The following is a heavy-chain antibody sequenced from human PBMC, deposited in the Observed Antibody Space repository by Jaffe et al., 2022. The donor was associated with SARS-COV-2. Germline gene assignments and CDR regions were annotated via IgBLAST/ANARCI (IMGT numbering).Heavy chain of an antibody. CDR2: FSPGDSHT. D-gene: IGHD1-26*01. CDR1: GYSFTNYR. Sequence: EVQLVQSGAEVKKPGESLKISCQGSGYSFTNYRIAWVRQMPGKGPEWMGIFSPGDSHTKYSPSFQGHVTISGDKSISTAYLQWTSLKASDTAMYYCARRRGGNSGSYYDHLDYWGQGTLVTVSS. J-gene: IGHJ4*02. CDR3: ARRRGGNSGSYYDHLDY. V-gene: IGHV5-51*01.